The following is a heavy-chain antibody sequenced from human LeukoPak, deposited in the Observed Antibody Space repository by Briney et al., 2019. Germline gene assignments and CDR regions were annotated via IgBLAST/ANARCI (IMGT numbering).Heavy chain of an antibody. V-gene: IGHV1-8*03. Sequence: ASVKVSCKASGYTFTSYDINWVRQATGQGLEWMGWMNPNSGNTGYAQKFQGRVTITRNTSISTAYMELSSLRSEDTAVYYCARSSSSGGWYYYYYMDVWGKGTTVTVSS. D-gene: IGHD6-6*01. CDR1: GYTFTSYD. CDR2: MNPNSGNT. CDR3: ARSSSSGGWYYYYYMDV. J-gene: IGHJ6*03.